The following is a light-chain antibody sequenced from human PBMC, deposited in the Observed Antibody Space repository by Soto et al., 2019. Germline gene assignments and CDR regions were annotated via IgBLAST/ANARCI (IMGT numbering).Light chain of an antibody. CDR1: RAAYD. Sequence: QSVLTQPPSVSGAPGQRVTISCTGSRAAYDVHWYQQVPGTAPKLLIYGNSNRPSGVPDRFSGSKSGTSASLAITGLQAEDEADYYCQSYDTSLSALYVFGTGTKVTVL. CDR2: GNS. J-gene: IGLJ1*01. CDR3: QSYDTSLSALYV. V-gene: IGLV1-40*01.